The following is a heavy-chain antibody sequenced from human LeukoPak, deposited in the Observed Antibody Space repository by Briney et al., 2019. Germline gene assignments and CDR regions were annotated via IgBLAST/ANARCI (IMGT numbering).Heavy chain of an antibody. CDR2: INNDGSST. CDR3: ARHRRGSKGDY. V-gene: IGHV3-74*01. J-gene: IGHJ4*02. CDR1: GFTFSSYW. D-gene: IGHD3-10*01. Sequence: GGSLRLSCAASGFTFSSYWMHWVRQAPGKGLVWVSRINNDGSSTSYADSVKGRFTISRDNAKNTLYLQMNSLRADDTAVYYCARHRRGSKGDYWGQGTLVTVSS.